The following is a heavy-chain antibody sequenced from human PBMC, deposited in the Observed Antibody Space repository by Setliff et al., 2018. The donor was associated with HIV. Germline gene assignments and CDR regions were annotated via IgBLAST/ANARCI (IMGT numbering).Heavy chain of an antibody. D-gene: IGHD6-19*01. J-gene: IGHJ6*02. V-gene: IGHV4-34*01. Sequence: SETLSLTCAVYGQSISGYYWSWIRQTPGKGLEWIGEINHGGDTNYNPSLKSRVTMSVDTSNNQVSLYLSSVTAVDTAVYYCARVAHSSSYHYYGMDVWGQGTTVTVSS. CDR2: INHGGDT. CDR1: GQSISGYY. CDR3: ARVAHSSSYHYYGMDV.